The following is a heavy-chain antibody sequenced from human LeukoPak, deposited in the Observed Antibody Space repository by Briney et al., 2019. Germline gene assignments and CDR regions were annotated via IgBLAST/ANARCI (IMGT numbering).Heavy chain of an antibody. CDR2: IYYSGST. J-gene: IGHJ4*02. D-gene: IGHD3-3*01. V-gene: IGHV4-38-2*02. CDR3: ARHVSGHYNYYFDY. CDR1: GYSISSGYY. Sequence: SETLSLTCTVSGYSISSGYYWGWIRQPPGKGLEWIGSIYYSGSTYYNPSLKSRVTISVDTSKNQFSLKLSSVTAADTAVYYCARHVSGHYNYYFDYWGQGTLVTVSS.